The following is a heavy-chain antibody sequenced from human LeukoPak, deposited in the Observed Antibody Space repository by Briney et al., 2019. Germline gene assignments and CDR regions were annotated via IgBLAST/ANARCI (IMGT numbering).Heavy chain of an antibody. CDR2: IKSKTDGGTT. Sequence: AGGSLRLSCAASGFTFSNAWMSWVRQAPGKGLEWVGRIKSKTDGGTTDYAAHVKGRFTISRDDSKNTLYLQMNSLKTEDTAVYYCTTDRPYSSGLYYFDYWGQGTLVTVSS. D-gene: IGHD6-19*01. V-gene: IGHV3-15*01. CDR1: GFTFSNAW. J-gene: IGHJ4*02. CDR3: TTDRPYSSGLYYFDY.